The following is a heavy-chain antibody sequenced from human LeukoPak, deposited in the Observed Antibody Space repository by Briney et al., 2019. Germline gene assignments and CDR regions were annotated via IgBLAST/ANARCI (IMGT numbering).Heavy chain of an antibody. CDR3: ARARLFGSGSYWDY. CDR1: GGSIATSNYY. D-gene: IGHD3-10*01. Sequence: SQTLSPTCTVSGGSIATSNYYWSWIRQSAGKGLEWIGRIYTSGITRYNPSLNRRVTISEDTSKNQFSLKLTSVTAADTAVYYCARARLFGSGSYWDYWGQGTLVTVSA. V-gene: IGHV4-61*02. CDR2: IYTSGIT. J-gene: IGHJ4*02.